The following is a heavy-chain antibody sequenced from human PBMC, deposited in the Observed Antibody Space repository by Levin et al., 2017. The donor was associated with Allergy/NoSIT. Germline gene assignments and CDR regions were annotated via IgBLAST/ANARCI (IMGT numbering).Heavy chain of an antibody. D-gene: IGHD4-17*01. V-gene: IGHV3-30*04. CDR2: ISYDGSNK. Sequence: GESLKISCAASGFTFSSYAMHWVRQAPGKGLEWVAVISYDGSNKYYADSVKGRFTISRDNSKNTLYLQMNSLRAEDTAVYYCARAAGYGAIYYFDYWGQGTLVTVSS. CDR3: ARAAGYGAIYYFDY. J-gene: IGHJ4*02. CDR1: GFTFSSYA.